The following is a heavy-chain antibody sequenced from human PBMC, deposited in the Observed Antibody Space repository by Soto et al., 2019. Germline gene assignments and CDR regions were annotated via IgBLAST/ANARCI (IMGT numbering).Heavy chain of an antibody. CDR1: GGSISSYY. CDR3: ARAIGWFGELLGGYYSDY. Sequence: SETLSLTCTVSGGSISSYYWSWIRQPPGKGLEWIGYIYYSGSTNYNPSLKSRVTISVDTSKNQFSLKLNSMTAADTAVYYCARAIGWFGELLGGYYSDYWGKGTLVTVSS. V-gene: IGHV4-59*12. D-gene: IGHD3-10*01. CDR2: IYYSGST. J-gene: IGHJ4*02.